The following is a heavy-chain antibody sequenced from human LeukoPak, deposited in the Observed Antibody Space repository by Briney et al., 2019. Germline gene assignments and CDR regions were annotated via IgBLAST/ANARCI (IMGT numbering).Heavy chain of an antibody. CDR1: GFTLSSYW. V-gene: IGHV3-7*01. D-gene: IGHD6-13*01. CDR3: AREQQARHSNWFDP. J-gene: IGHJ5*02. CDR2: INRGGIEK. Sequence: GGSLRLSCAASGFTLSSYWMSWVRQAPGKGLELVANINRGGIEKYYVDSVKGRFTISRDNAKNSLYLQMNSLRAEDTAVYFCAREQQARHSNWFDPWGQGTLVTVSS.